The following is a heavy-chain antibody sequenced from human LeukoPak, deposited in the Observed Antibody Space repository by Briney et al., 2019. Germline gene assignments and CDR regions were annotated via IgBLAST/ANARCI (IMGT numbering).Heavy chain of an antibody. J-gene: IGHJ5*02. Sequence: ASVKVSCKASGGTFSSYAISWVRQAPGQGLEWMGWISAYNGNTNYAQKLQGRVTMTTDTSTSTAYMELRSLRSDDTAVYYCARGGAIAAAERSWFDPWGQGTLVTVSS. CDR1: GGTFSSYA. CDR3: ARGGAIAAAERSWFDP. D-gene: IGHD6-13*01. V-gene: IGHV1-18*01. CDR2: ISAYNGNT.